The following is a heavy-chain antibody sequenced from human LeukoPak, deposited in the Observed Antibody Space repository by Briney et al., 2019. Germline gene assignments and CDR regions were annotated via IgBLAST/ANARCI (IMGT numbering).Heavy chain of an antibody. CDR3: ARGGQYDTSGYYPIDY. CDR1: GFTFSGHW. V-gene: IGHV3-7*01. Sequence: GSLRLSCAASGFTFSGHWMSWVRQAPGKGLEWVANINQGGSDKYYVDSVKGRFTISRDNANNLLYLQMNSLRGEDTAVYYCARGGQYDTSGYYPIDYWGQGTLVTVSS. D-gene: IGHD3-22*01. J-gene: IGHJ4*02. CDR2: INQGGSDK.